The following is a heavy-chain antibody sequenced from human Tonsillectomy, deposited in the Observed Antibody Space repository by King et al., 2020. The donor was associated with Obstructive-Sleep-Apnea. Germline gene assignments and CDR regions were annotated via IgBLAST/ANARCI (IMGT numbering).Heavy chain of an antibody. D-gene: IGHD3-10*01. V-gene: IGHV4-59*01. CDR3: ARGGITMARGVIISSWFDP. CDR1: GGSISSYY. Sequence: HVQLQESGPGLVKPSETLSLTCTVSGGSISSYYWSWIRQPPGKGLEWIGYIYYSGSTNYNPSLKSRVTISVDTSKNQFSLKLSSVTAADTAVYYCARGGITMARGVIISSWFDPWGQGTLVTVSS. J-gene: IGHJ5*02. CDR2: IYYSGST.